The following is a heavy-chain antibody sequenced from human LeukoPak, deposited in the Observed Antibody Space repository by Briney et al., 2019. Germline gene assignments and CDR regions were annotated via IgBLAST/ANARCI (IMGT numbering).Heavy chain of an antibody. CDR1: GGSFSGYY. Sequence: SETLSLTCAVYGGSFSGYYWSWIRQPPGKGLEWIGEINHSGSTNYNPSLKSRVTISVDTSKNQFSLKLSSVTAADTAVYYCARVMIPFGGVIVDYWGQGTLVTVSS. J-gene: IGHJ4*02. V-gene: IGHV4-34*01. CDR2: INHSGST. CDR3: ARVMIPFGGVIVDY. D-gene: IGHD3-16*02.